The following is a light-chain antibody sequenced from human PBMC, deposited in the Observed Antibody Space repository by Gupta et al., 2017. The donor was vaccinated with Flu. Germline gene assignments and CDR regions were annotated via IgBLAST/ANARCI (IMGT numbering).Light chain of an antibody. J-gene: IGKJ2*01. CDR3: QQYNGYSHT. Sequence: DIQMTQSPFTLSASVGDRVTITCRAGQSISSWLAWYQQKPGKAPKLLIYKASSLESGVPSRFSGSGSGTEFTLTISSLQPDDFATYYCQQYNGYSHTFGQGTKLEIK. CDR1: QSISSW. CDR2: KAS. V-gene: IGKV1-5*03.